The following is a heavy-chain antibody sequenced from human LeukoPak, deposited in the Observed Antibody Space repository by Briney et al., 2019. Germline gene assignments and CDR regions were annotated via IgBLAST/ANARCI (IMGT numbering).Heavy chain of an antibody. Sequence: GASVKVSCKASGYTFTSYDINWVRQATGQGLEWMGWMNPNSGNTGYAQKFQGRVTMTRNTSISTAYMELSSLRSEDTAVYYCARSIAVAGRLDYWGQGTLVTVSS. CDR1: GYTFTSYD. J-gene: IGHJ4*02. CDR2: MNPNSGNT. V-gene: IGHV1-8*01. D-gene: IGHD6-19*01. CDR3: ARSIAVAGRLDY.